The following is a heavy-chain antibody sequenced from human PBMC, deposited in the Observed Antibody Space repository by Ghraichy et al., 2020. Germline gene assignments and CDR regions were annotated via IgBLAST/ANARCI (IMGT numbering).Heavy chain of an antibody. CDR3: ARARGYSYGPSEEGY. CDR1: GFTFSSYW. J-gene: IGHJ4*02. CDR2: IKQDGSEK. V-gene: IGHV3-7*01. Sequence: GGPLRLSCAASGFTFSSYWMSWVRQAPGKGLEWVANIKQDGSEKYYVDSVKGRFTISRDNAKNSLYLQMNSLRAEDTAVYYCARARGYSYGPSEEGYWGQGTLVTVSS. D-gene: IGHD5-18*01.